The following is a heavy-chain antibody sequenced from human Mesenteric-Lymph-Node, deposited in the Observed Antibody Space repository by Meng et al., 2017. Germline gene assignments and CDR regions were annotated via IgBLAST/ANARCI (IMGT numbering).Heavy chain of an antibody. CDR3: AKRGSYYYGSDNNWFDP. D-gene: IGHD3-10*01. V-gene: IGHV3-23*01. CDR2: ISVSSGTT. J-gene: IGHJ5*02. Sequence: GESLKISCEASGIMFSNYAMSWVRQAPGKGLEWVSGISVSSGTTYYADSVKGRFIISRDNSKSTLYLQMNSLRAEDTAVYYCAKRGSYYYGSDNNWFDPWGQGTLVTVPQ. CDR1: GIMFSNYA.